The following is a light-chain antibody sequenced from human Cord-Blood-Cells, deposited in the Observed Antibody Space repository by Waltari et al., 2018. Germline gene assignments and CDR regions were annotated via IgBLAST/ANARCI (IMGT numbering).Light chain of an antibody. J-gene: IGKJ3*01. V-gene: IGKV1-8*01. CDR3: QQYYSYPFL. CDR1: QGISSY. CDR2: AAS. Sequence: AIRMTQSPSSLSASTGDRVTITCRASQGISSYLAWYQQKPGKAPKLLIYAASTLQSGVPPRFGGSGSGTDFTLTISCLQSEDFATYYCQQYYSYPFLFGPGTKVDIK.